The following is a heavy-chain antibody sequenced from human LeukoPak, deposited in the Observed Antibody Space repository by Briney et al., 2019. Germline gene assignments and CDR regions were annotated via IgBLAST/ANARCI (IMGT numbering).Heavy chain of an antibody. Sequence: SETLSLTCIVSGGXISSYYWSWIRQPPGKGQEGIGVIYSSGSTNYNPSLKSRVTMSVDTSKNQFSLKLSSVTAADTAVYYCARRMRRDGSNTYYFDYWGQGTLVTVSS. CDR1: GGXISSYY. CDR3: ARRMRRDGSNTYYFDY. CDR2: IYSSGST. J-gene: IGHJ4*02. V-gene: IGHV4-59*08. D-gene: IGHD5-24*01.